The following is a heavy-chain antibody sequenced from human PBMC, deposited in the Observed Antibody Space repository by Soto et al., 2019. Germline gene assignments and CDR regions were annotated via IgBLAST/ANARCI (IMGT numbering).Heavy chain of an antibody. Sequence: QVQLVESGGGVVQPGRSLRLSCAASGFTFSSYGMHWVRQAPGKGLEWVAVIWYDGSNKYYADSVKGRFTISRDNSKNTLYLQMNSLRAEDTAVYYCAREEEVVAATREGYFDYWGQGTLVTVSS. J-gene: IGHJ4*02. V-gene: IGHV3-33*01. D-gene: IGHD2-15*01. CDR2: IWYDGSNK. CDR3: AREEEVVAATREGYFDY. CDR1: GFTFSSYG.